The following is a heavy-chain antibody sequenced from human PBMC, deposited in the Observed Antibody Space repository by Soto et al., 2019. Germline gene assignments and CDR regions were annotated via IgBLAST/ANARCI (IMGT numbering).Heavy chain of an antibody. CDR3: GRDTGGNWFDP. V-gene: IGHV1-46*04. Sequence: ASVKVSCKASGYSFTSYHIHWVRQAPGQGLEWMGIINPSGGSTTYAQRLQGRVTMTRDTSTNTIYMELNSLRSDDTAVYYYGRDTGGNWFDPWGQGTLVTVSS. CDR1: GYSFTSYH. CDR2: INPSGGST. D-gene: IGHD4-4*01. J-gene: IGHJ5*02.